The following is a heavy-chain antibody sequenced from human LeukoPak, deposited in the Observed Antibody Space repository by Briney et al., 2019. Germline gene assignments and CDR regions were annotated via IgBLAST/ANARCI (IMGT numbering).Heavy chain of an antibody. J-gene: IGHJ5*02. Sequence: SETLSLTCTVSGGSISSYYWIWIRQPPGKGLEWIGYIYYSGSTNYNPSLKSRVTISVDTSKNQFSLKLSSVTAADTAVYYCARGNGAARPKKWFGPWGQGTLVTVSS. CDR2: IYYSGST. CDR1: GGSISSYY. V-gene: IGHV4-59*01. D-gene: IGHD6-6*01. CDR3: ARGNGAARPKKWFGP.